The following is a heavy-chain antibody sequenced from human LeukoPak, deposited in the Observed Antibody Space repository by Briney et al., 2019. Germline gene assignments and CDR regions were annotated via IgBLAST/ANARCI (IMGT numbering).Heavy chain of an antibody. J-gene: IGHJ4*02. V-gene: IGHV4-34*01. CDR3: ARGPTRMEWHFDY. CDR2: INHSGST. Sequence: SETLSLTCAVYGGSFSGYYWSWIRQPPGKGLERIGEINHSGSTNYNPSLKSRVTISVDTSKNQFSLKLSSVTAADTAVYYCARGPTRMEWHFDYWGQGTLVTVSS. CDR1: GGSFSGYY. D-gene: IGHD3-3*01.